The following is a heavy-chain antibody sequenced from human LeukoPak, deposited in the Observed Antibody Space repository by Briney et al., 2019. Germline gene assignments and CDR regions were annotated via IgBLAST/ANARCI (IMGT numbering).Heavy chain of an antibody. J-gene: IGHJ1*01. V-gene: IGHV1-69*04. CDR2: IIPILGIA. D-gene: IGHD6-13*01. CDR3: ARDKGSWYGYFRH. Sequence: SVKVSCKASGGTFSSYAISWVRQAPGQGLEWMGRIIPILGIANYAQKFQGRVTITADKSTSTAYMELSSLRSEDTAVYYCARDKGSWYGYFRHWGQGTLVTVSS. CDR1: GGTFSSYA.